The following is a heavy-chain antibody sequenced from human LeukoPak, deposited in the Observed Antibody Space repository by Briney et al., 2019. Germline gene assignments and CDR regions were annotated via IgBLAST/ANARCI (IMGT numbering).Heavy chain of an antibody. CDR3: ARDHGYYYYMDV. Sequence: SETLSLTCTVSGGSISSGSYYWSWIRQPAGKGLEWIGRIYTSGSTNYNPSLKSRVTISVDTSKNQFSLKLSSVTAADTAVYYCARDHGYYYYMDVWGKGTTVTISS. J-gene: IGHJ6*03. CDR1: GGSISSGSYY. CDR2: IYTSGST. V-gene: IGHV4-61*02.